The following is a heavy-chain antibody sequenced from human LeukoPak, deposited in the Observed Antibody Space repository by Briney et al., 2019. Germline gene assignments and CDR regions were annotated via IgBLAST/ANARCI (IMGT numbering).Heavy chain of an antibody. CDR2: IYYSGST. CDR3: AREGYGSGSYYGEYNWFDP. D-gene: IGHD3-10*01. V-gene: IGHV4-59*01. J-gene: IGHJ5*02. Sequence: PSETLSLTCTVSGGSISSYYWSWIRQSPGKGLEWIGYIYYSGSTNYNPSLKSRVTISVDTSKNQFSLKLSSVTAADTAVYYCAREGYGSGSYYGEYNWFDPWGQGTLVTVSS. CDR1: GGSISSYY.